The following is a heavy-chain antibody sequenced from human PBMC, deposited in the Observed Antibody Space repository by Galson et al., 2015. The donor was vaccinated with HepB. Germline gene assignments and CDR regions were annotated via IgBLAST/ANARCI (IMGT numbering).Heavy chain of an antibody. J-gene: IGHJ6*02. CDR2: ISPIMGMG. CDR3: ARERGGRSGGWYGMDV. V-gene: IGHV1-69*04. D-gene: IGHD3-10*01. CDR1: GGTFTSYT. Sequence: SVKVSCKASGGTFTSYTISWVRQAPGQGLEWMGRISPIMGMGNYAQKFQGRVTITVDKSTSTAYMELSSLRSDDTAIHHCARERGGRSGGWYGMDVWGQGTPVTVSS.